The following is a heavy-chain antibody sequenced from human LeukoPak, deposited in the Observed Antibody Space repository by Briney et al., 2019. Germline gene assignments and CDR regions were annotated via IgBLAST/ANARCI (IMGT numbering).Heavy chain of an antibody. CDR1: GYTFTNYG. D-gene: IGHD1-26*01. V-gene: IGHV1-18*01. J-gene: IGHJ3*02. Sequence: GASVKVSCKASGYTFTNYGNTWVRQAPGQGLEWMGWINTYNGNTHNAQNLQGRLTMTTDTSTGTAYMELRSLRSDDTAVYYCAKDRLGANDAFDIWGQGTVVTVSS. CDR3: AKDRLGANDAFDI. CDR2: INTYNGNT.